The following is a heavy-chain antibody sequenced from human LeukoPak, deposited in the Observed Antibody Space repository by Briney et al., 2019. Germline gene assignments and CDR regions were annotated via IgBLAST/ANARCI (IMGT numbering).Heavy chain of an antibody. CDR3: AKGTKLAVAANNYFDY. V-gene: IGHV3-30*04. Sequence: GGSLRLSCAASGFIFSSYAMHWVRQAPGKGLEWVAIISSEGSSKYYADSVKGRFTISRDNAKNTLYLQMNSLRAEDTAVYYCAKGTKLAVAANNYFDYWGQGTLLTVSS. D-gene: IGHD2-15*01. J-gene: IGHJ4*02. CDR1: GFIFSSYA. CDR2: ISSEGSSK.